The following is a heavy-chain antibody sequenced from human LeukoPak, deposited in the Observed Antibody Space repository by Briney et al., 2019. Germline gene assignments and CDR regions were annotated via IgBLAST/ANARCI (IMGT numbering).Heavy chain of an antibody. J-gene: IGHJ4*02. Sequence: SETLSLTCTVSGGSISSSSYYWGWIRQPPGKGLEWIGSIYYGGSTYYNPSIKSRVTISVDTSKNQFSLKLSSVTAADTAVYYCARVPITMIVYYFDYWGQGTLVTVSS. CDR3: ARVPITMIVYYFDY. CDR2: IYYGGST. V-gene: IGHV4-39*01. CDR1: GGSISSSSYY. D-gene: IGHD3-22*01.